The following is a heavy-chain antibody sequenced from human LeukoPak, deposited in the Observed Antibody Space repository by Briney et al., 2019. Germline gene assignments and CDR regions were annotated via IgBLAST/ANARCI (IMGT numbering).Heavy chain of an antibody. J-gene: IGHJ6*03. CDR2: IYYSGST. Sequence: SETLSLTCTVSGGSISSSSYYWGWIRQPPGKGLEWIGSIYYSGSTYYNPSLKSRVTISVDTSKNQFSLKLSPVTAADTAVYYCASLYCSSTSCWYYYYYYMDVWGKGTTVTISS. D-gene: IGHD2-2*01. CDR1: GGSISSSSYY. V-gene: IGHV4-39*01. CDR3: ASLYCSSTSCWYYYYYYMDV.